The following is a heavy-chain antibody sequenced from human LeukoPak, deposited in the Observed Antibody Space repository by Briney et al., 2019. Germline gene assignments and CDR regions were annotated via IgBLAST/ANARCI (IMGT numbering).Heavy chain of an antibody. Sequence: AASVKVSCKASGYTFTNYDISWVRQATGQGLEWMGWMNPNSGSTGYAEKFQGRVTMTRDTSISTAYMELSSLRSDDTAVYYCARNSGLADCWGQGTLVTVSS. D-gene: IGHD5-12*01. V-gene: IGHV1-8*01. CDR2: MNPNSGST. CDR1: GYTFTNYD. J-gene: IGHJ4*02. CDR3: ARNSGLADC.